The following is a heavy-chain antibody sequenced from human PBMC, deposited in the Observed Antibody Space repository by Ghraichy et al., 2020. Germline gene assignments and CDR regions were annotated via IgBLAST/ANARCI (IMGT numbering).Heavy chain of an antibody. CDR3: ARVDQGYYFDY. CDR1: GFTFSDYY. Sequence: LSLTCAASGFTFSDYYMSWIRQAPGKGLEWVSYISSSSSYTNYADSVKGRFTISRDNAKNSLYLQMNSLRAEDTAVYYCARVDQGYYFDYWGQGTLVTVSS. CDR2: ISSSSSYT. D-gene: IGHD2-2*01. V-gene: IGHV3-11*06. J-gene: IGHJ4*02.